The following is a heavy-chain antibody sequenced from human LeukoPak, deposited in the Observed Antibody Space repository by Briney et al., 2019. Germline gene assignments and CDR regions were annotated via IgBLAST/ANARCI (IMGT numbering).Heavy chain of an antibody. D-gene: IGHD5-18*01. CDR3: ATTAMVTSFDY. CDR1: GYSFTKYA. Sequence: ASVKVSCKASGYSFTKYAMNWVRQAPGQGLEWMGWINTNTGNPTNGQGFTGRFVFSLDTSVSTAYLQINSLNAEDTAVYYCATTAMVTSFDYWGQGTLVTVSS. V-gene: IGHV7-4-1*02. CDR2: INTNTGNP. J-gene: IGHJ4*02.